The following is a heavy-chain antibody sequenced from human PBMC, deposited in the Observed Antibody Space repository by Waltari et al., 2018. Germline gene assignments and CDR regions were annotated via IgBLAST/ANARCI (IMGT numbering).Heavy chain of an antibody. V-gene: IGHV1-69*12. J-gene: IGHJ3*02. CDR3: AKREIGYAFDI. CDR1: GGTFCTYA. Sequence: QVQLVQSGAEVKQPGASVQVSCTASGGTFCTYASTGVRQAPGQGIEWMGGVIPIFGTPNYAPKFQGRVTVSADPSTSTAYLEVRRLISEDTAVYYCAKREIGYAFDIWGHGTMVTVSS. D-gene: IGHD1-26*01. CDR2: VIPIFGTP.